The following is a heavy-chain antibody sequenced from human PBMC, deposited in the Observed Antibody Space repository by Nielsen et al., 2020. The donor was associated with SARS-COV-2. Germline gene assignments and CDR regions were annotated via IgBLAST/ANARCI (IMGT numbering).Heavy chain of an antibody. D-gene: IGHD6-6*01. V-gene: IGHV5-51*01. CDR2: IYPGDSDT. CDR1: GYSFTSYW. CDR3: ARREQLVWDNWFDP. Sequence: GESLKISCKGSGYSFTSYWIGWVRQMPGKGLEWMGIIYPGDSDTRYSPSFQGQVTISADKSISTAYLHLSSLKASHTTMYYCARREQLVWDNWFDPWGQGTLVTVSS. J-gene: IGHJ5*02.